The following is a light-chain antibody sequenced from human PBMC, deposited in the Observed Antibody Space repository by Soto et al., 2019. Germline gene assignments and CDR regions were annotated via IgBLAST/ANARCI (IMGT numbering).Light chain of an antibody. V-gene: IGKV3-11*01. Sequence: VLTQSPATLSLSPGDRATLSCWASQSVGNYLAWYQHKLGQSPRLLIYDASTRAPGIPARFSGGGSGTDFTLTISCLEPEDFAVYYCQQRSDWPSFGQGTKLEIK. J-gene: IGKJ2*01. CDR3: QQRSDWPS. CDR2: DAS. CDR1: QSVGNY.